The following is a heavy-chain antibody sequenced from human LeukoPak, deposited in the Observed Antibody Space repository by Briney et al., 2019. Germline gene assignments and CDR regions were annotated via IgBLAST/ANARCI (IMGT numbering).Heavy chain of an antibody. CDR2: IIPILGIA. D-gene: IGHD3-22*01. CDR1: GGTFSRYA. Sequence: SLKGSSKASGGTFSRYAISWVREAPGQGLEWMGRIIPILGIAKYAQNFQGRVTITADKSTSTAYMELSSLRSEDTAVYYCAREGSSGYYSLRQWGQGTLVTVSS. J-gene: IGHJ4*02. V-gene: IGHV1-69*04. CDR3: AREGSSGYYSLRQ.